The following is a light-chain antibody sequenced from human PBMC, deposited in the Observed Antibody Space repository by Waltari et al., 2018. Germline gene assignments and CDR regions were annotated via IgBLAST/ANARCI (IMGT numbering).Light chain of an antibody. J-gene: IGLJ2*01. CDR2: EDA. V-gene: IGLV3-1*01. CDR3: QTWDINTGI. Sequence: CYQQKSGQAPVLVIYEDAKRPSGIPERFSGSNSGNTATLTISGTQARDEADYYCQTWDINTGIFGGGTKLTVL.